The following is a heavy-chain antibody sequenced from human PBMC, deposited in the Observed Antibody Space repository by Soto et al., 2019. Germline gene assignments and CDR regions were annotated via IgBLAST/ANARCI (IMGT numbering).Heavy chain of an antibody. J-gene: IGHJ4*02. CDR2: IYHSGNT. CDR3: ARVKMGAIIDY. Sequence: QLQLQESGSGLVKPSQTQSLTCAVAGGSISRGGYSWSWIRQPPGKGLEWIGYIYHSGNTYYNQSRKSRVTISVDRSKNQFSLKLSSVTAADTAVYYCARVKMGAIIDYWGQGTLVTVSS. D-gene: IGHD1-26*01. CDR1: GGSISRGGYS. V-gene: IGHV4-30-2*01.